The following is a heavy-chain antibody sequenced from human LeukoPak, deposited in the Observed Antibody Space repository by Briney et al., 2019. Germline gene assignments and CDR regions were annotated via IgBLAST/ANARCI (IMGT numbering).Heavy chain of an antibody. CDR3: AKVLQYYYYGMDV. CDR1: GFTFSTYW. D-gene: IGHD5-24*01. J-gene: IGHJ6*02. V-gene: IGHV3-7*05. CDR2: IKQDGSEK. Sequence: GGSLRLSCAASGFTFSTYWMTWVRQAPGKGLEWVANIKQDGSEKYCVDSVKGRFTISRDNAKNSLYLQMNSLRAEDTAVCYCAKVLQYYYYGMDVWGQGTTVTVSS.